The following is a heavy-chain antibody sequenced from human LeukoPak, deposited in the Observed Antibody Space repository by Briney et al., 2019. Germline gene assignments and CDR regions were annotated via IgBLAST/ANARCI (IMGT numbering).Heavy chain of an antibody. D-gene: IGHD1-26*01. CDR2: ISYSGST. Sequence: PSETLSLTCNVSGDSINNKTFYWGWIRQPPGKGLKWIGSISYSGSTYYNPSLKSRVTISVDTSKNQFSLKLSSVTAADTAVYYCARLLGATINFDYWGQGTLVTVSS. CDR3: ARLLGATINFDY. CDR1: GDSINNKTFY. J-gene: IGHJ4*02. V-gene: IGHV4-39*01.